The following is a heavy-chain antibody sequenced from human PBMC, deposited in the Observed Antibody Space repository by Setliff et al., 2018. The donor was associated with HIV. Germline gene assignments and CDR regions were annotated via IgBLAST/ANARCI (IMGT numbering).Heavy chain of an antibody. CDR2: IYTSGRT. CDR1: GGSISSYY. V-gene: IGHV4-4*07. D-gene: IGHD2-15*01. CDR3: ARDEGVVAATETYYYNGLDV. Sequence: PSETLSLTCTVSGGSISSYYWSWIRQPAGKGLEWIWRIYTSGRTNYNPSLKSRVDMSVDTSENQFSLQLSSVTAADTAVYYCARDEGVVAATETYYYNGLDVWGQGTTVTVSS. J-gene: IGHJ6*02.